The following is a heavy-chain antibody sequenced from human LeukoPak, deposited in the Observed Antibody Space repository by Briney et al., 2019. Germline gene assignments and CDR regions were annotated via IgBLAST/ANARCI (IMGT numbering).Heavy chain of an antibody. D-gene: IGHD2-21*02. V-gene: IGHV3-7*04. CDR1: ESTFLTNG. Sequence: GGSLKPSCEPQESTFLTNGWTWFPQLQGKGLNGVANTKHDGSERYYVDSVKGRFTISRDNVKNSLFLQMDSLRAEDTAVYYCARGGLYGDYYFDYWGQGTLVTVTS. J-gene: IGHJ4*02. CDR2: TKHDGSER. CDR3: ARGGLYGDYYFDY.